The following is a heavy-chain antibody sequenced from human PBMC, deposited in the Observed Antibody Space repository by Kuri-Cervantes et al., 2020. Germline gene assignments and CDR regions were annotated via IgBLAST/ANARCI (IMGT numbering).Heavy chain of an antibody. J-gene: IGHJ6*02. D-gene: IGHD5-24*01. CDR1: GFTFSSYI. Sequence: GESLKISCAASGFTFSSYIMNWVRQAPGKGLEWVSYISSSSSTIYYADSVKGRFTISRDNAKNSLYLQMNSLRDEDTAVYYCATNRRWLQFPYYYGMDVWGQGTTVTISS. V-gene: IGHV3-48*02. CDR2: ISSSSSTI. CDR3: ATNRRWLQFPYYYGMDV.